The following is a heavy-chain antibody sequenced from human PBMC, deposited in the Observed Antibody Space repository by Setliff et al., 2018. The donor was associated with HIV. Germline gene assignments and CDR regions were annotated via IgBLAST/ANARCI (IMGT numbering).Heavy chain of an antibody. Sequence: PSETLSLTCTVSGTSISSYSWSWIRQSPGKRLEWIGYIHSYGSTDYNPSLESRVTISRDNAKNTLYLQMNSLRAEDTGVYYCHSGYDTEEQSYFDYWGQGTLVTVSS. J-gene: IGHJ4*02. CDR3: HSGYDTEEQSYFDY. D-gene: IGHD5-12*01. CDR2: IHSYGST. V-gene: IGHV4-4*08. CDR1: GTSISSYS.